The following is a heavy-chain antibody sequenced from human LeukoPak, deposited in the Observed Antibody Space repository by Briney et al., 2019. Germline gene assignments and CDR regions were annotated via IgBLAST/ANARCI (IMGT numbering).Heavy chain of an antibody. J-gene: IGHJ5*02. CDR3: ARGRYSSSWYNRGFDP. CDR2: INHSGST. V-gene: IGHV4-34*01. D-gene: IGHD6-13*01. CDR1: GGSFSGYY. Sequence: PSETLSLTCAVYGGSFSGYYWSWIRQPPGKGLEWIGEINHSGSTNYNPSLKSRVTISVDTSKNQFSLKLSSVTAADTAVYYCARGRYSSSWYNRGFDPWGQGTLVTVSS.